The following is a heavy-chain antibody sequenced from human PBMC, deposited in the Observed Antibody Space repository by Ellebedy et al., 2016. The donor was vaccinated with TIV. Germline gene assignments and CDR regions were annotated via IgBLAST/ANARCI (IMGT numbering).Heavy chain of an antibody. J-gene: IGHJ6*02. CDR3: ARGGDTTMDYYYYNGMDV. CDR1: GGSISSYY. V-gene: IGHV4-4*07. D-gene: IGHD5-18*01. Sequence: SETLSLTCPVSGGSISSYYWSWIRQPAGKGLEWIGRIYTSGSTNYNPSLKSRVTMSVDTSKNQSALKLSSVTAADTAVYYCARGGDTTMDYYYYNGMDVWGQGTTVTVSS. CDR2: IYTSGST.